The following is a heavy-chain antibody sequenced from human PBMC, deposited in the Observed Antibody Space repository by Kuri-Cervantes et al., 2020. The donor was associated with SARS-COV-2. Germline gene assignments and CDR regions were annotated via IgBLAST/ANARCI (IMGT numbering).Heavy chain of an antibody. CDR2: ISSSSSYI. CDR3: ARVNSGSYSSLYGMDV. J-gene: IGHJ6*02. Sequence: GESLKISCAASGFTFSSYWMSWVRQAPGKGLEWVSSISSSSSYIYYADSVKGRFTISRDNAKNSLYLQMNSLRAEDTAVYYCARVNSGSYSSLYGMDVWGQGTTVTVSS. D-gene: IGHD1-26*01. CDR1: GFTFSSYW. V-gene: IGHV3-21*01.